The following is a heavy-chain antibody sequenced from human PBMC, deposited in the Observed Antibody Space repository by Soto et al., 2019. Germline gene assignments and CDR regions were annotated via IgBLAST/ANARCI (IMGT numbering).Heavy chain of an antibody. Sequence: ASVKVSCKASGYTFTSYYMHWVRQAPGQGLEWMGIINPSGGSTSYAQKFQGRVTMTRDTSTSTVYMELSSLRSEGTAVYYCARQVEMATILGWFDPWGQGTLVTVSS. D-gene: IGHD5-12*01. J-gene: IGHJ5*02. CDR1: GYTFTSYY. CDR3: ARQVEMATILGWFDP. CDR2: INPSGGST. V-gene: IGHV1-46*01.